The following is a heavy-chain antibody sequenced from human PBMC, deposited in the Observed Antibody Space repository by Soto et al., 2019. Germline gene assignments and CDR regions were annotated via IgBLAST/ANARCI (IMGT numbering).Heavy chain of an antibody. D-gene: IGHD3-22*01. CDR3: ARAIYDSSGYYYGSTGFDY. J-gene: IGHJ4*02. CDR1: GGSISSGGYY. CDR2: IYYSGST. Sequence: PSETLSLTCTVSGGSISSGGYYWSWIRQHPGKGLEWIGYIYYSGSTYYNPSLKSRVTISVDTSKNQFSLKLSSVTAADTAVYYCARAIYDSSGYYYGSTGFDYWGQGTLVTVSS. V-gene: IGHV4-31*03.